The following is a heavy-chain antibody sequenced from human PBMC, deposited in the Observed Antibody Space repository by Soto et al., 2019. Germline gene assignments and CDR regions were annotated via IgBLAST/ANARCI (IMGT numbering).Heavy chain of an antibody. D-gene: IGHD2-2*01. CDR2: ISGRGGSI. Sequence: GGSLRLSCAASGFTFSNSAMNWVRQAPGKGLEWVSIISGRGGSIYYADSVKGRFTISRDNSKNTLYLQMNSLRAEDTAVYYCATDPCSSVSCPNLLDYWGQGTLVTVSS. V-gene: IGHV3-23*01. CDR3: ATDPCSSVSCPNLLDY. J-gene: IGHJ4*02. CDR1: GFTFSNSA.